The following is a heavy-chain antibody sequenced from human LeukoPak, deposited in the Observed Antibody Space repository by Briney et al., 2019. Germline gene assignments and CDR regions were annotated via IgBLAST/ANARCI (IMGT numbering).Heavy chain of an antibody. CDR1: GFTFSDYY. D-gene: IGHD3-3*01. V-gene: IGHV4-59*01. Sequence: GSLRLSCAASGFTFSDYYMSWIRQPPGKGLEWIGYIYYSGSTNYNPSLKSRVTISVDTSKNQFSLKLSSVTAADTAVYYCARIDFWSGYSYWGQGTLVTVSS. CDR2: IYYSGST. CDR3: ARIDFWSGYSY. J-gene: IGHJ4*02.